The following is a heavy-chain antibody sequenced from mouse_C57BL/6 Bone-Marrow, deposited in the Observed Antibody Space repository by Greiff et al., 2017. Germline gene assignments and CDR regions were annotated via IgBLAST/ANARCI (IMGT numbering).Heavy chain of an antibody. CDR3: TRPLITTVVATSDV. V-gene: IGHV1-5*01. D-gene: IGHD1-1*01. CDR2: IYPGNSDT. J-gene: IGHJ1*03. CDR1: GYTFTSSW. Sequence: EVKVVESGTVLARPGASVKMSCKTSGYTFTSSWMHWVKQRPGQGLEWIGAIYPGNSDTSSNQKFKGKAKLTAVTSASTAYMELCSLTNEDSAVYYCTRPLITTVVATSDVWGTGTTVTVSS.